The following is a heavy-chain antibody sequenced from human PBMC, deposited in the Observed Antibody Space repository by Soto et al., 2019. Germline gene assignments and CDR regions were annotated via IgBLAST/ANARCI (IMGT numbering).Heavy chain of an antibody. CDR3: AREGSSSGPDYEY. CDR1: GFRFSDYD. V-gene: IGHV3-72*01. J-gene: IGHJ4*02. CDR2: TRNKASSYTT. D-gene: IGHD3-22*01. Sequence: PGGSLRLSCAASGFRFSDYDRNWVRQAPGKGLEWVGRTRNKASSYTTDYAAFVKGRFTISRDDSKNLIYLQMNSLKTEDTAVYYCAREGSSSGPDYEYWGQGTLVTVSS.